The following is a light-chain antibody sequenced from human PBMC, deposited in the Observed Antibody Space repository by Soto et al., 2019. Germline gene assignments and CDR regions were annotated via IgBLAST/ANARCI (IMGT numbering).Light chain of an antibody. CDR1: NSNIGSNY. CDR3: AAWDDTLSGLV. J-gene: IGLJ2*01. V-gene: IGLV1-47*01. Sequence: QAVVTQPPSASGTPGQTVTISCSGRNSNIGSNYVYWYQQLPGTAPRLLMDRADQRPSGVPDRFSVSKSGTSASLAISGLRSEDEADYYCAAWDDTLSGLVFGGGTKLTVL. CDR2: RAD.